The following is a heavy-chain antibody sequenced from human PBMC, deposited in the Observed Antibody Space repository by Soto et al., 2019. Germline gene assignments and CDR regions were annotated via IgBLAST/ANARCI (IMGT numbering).Heavy chain of an antibody. J-gene: IGHJ5*02. CDR3: ASEMVGARMDNWFDP. V-gene: IGHV1-24*01. CDR2: FDPEDGET. CDR1: GYTLTELS. D-gene: IGHD1-26*01. Sequence: GASVKVSCKVSGYTLTELSMHWVRQAPGKGLEWMGGFDPEDGETIYAQKFQGRVTMTEDTSTDTAYMKLSSLRSEDTAVYYCASEMVGARMDNWFDPWGQGTLVTVSS.